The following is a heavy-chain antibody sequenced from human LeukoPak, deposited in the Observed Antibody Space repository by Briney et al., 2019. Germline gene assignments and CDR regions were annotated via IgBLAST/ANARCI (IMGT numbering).Heavy chain of an antibody. V-gene: IGHV3-21*01. CDR2: ISSSSSYI. Sequence: GGSLRLSCAASGFTFSSYSMNWVRQAPGRGLEWVSSISSSSSYIYYADSVKGRFTISRDNAKNSLYLQMNSLRAEDTAMYYCAREGRGYGDPIDYWGQGALVTVSS. J-gene: IGHJ4*02. CDR1: GFTFSSYS. D-gene: IGHD4-17*01. CDR3: AREGRGYGDPIDY.